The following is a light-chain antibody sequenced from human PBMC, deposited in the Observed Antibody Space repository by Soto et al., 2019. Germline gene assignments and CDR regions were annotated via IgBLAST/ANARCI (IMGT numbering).Light chain of an antibody. CDR1: QGIRND. CDR2: AAS. Sequence: AIQMTQPPPSLSASLGDRVTITCRASQGIRNDLGWYQQKPGKAPKLLIYAASSLQSGVPSRFSGSGSGTDFTLTISSLQPEDFATYYCLQDYNYPRTFGQGTKVDIK. CDR3: LQDYNYPRT. V-gene: IGKV1-6*01. J-gene: IGKJ1*01.